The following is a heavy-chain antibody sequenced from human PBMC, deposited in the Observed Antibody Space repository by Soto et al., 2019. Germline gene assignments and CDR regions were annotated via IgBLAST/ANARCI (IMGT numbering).Heavy chain of an antibody. CDR2: SYYSGST. CDR3: ARAGGDSGYDYPDYFDY. CDR1: GGSISSGGYY. V-gene: IGHV4-31*03. J-gene: IGHJ4*02. D-gene: IGHD5-12*01. Sequence: QVQLQESGPGLVKPSQTLSLTCTVSGGSISSGGYYWSWIRQHPGKGLEWIGVSYYSGSTYYNPSLKSGVTSSVDTSKNQFSLKLSSVTAADTAVYYCARAGGDSGYDYPDYFDYCGQGTLVTVSS.